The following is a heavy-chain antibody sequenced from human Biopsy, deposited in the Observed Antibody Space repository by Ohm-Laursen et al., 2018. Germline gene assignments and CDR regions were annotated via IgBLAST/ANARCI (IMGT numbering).Heavy chain of an antibody. V-gene: IGHV4-59*01. Sequence: GTLSLTWSVDGGSISGYHWSWIRKSPGKGLEWLAYISYTGGITSNPSLNGRATMSLDTSKNQFSLRLIYVTAADTAVYYCARMPHFDYWGQEILVTVSS. D-gene: IGHD2-2*01. CDR1: GGSISGYH. CDR2: ISYTGGI. J-gene: IGHJ4*02. CDR3: ARMPHFDY.